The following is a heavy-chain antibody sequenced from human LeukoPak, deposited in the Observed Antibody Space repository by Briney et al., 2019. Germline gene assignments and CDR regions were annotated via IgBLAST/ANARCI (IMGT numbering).Heavy chain of an antibody. Sequence: SETLSLTCTVPGGSISSYYWSWIRQPPGKGPEWIGYIYYSGSTNYNPSLKSRVTISVDTSKNQFSLKLSSVTAADTAVYYCARPQGYCSSTSCYHWFDPWGQGTLVTVSS. CDR1: GGSISSYY. CDR2: IYYSGST. J-gene: IGHJ5*02. D-gene: IGHD2-2*01. V-gene: IGHV4-59*08. CDR3: ARPQGYCSSTSCYHWFDP.